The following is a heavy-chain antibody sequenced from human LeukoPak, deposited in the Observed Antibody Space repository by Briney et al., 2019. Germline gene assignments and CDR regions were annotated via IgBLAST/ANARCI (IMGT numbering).Heavy chain of an antibody. CDR3: VRDIPTGRFDY. CDR1: GGSISSSSYY. D-gene: IGHD2-2*02. V-gene: IGHV4-39*07. Sequence: SETLSLTCTVSGGSISSSSYYWGWIRQPPGKGLEWIGSIYYSGSTYYNPSLQSRVTISIDASKNHFSLKLTSVTAADTAVYYCVRDIPTGRFDYWGQGTLVTVSS. J-gene: IGHJ4*02. CDR2: IYYSGST.